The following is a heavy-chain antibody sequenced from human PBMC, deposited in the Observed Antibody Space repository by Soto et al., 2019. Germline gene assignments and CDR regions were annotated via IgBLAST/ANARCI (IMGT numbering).Heavy chain of an antibody. Sequence: NPGGSLRLSCAASGFTFSSYSMNWVRQAPGKGLEWVSSISSSSSYIYYADSVKGRFTISRDNAKNSLYLQMNSLRAEDTAVYYCARDLGWELRRGMNAFDIWGQGTMVTVSS. CDR3: ARDLGWELRRGMNAFDI. J-gene: IGHJ3*02. CDR1: GFTFSSYS. CDR2: ISSSSSYI. V-gene: IGHV3-21*01. D-gene: IGHD1-26*01.